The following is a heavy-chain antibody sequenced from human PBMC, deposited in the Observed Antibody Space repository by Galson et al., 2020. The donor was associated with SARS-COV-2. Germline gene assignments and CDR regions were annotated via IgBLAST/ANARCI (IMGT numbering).Heavy chain of an antibody. J-gene: IGHJ4*02. CDR3: AGVGRGVIINGFDY. CDR2: TYHSGST. CDR1: GGSISSSNW. Sequence: ASETLSLTCAVSGGSISSSNWWCWVRQPPGKGLGWTGVTYHSGSTNYNPSLKSRVTISVDKSKNQFSLKMSTVTAAVTAVYYGAGVGRGVIINGFDYWGQGTLVTVSS. V-gene: IGHV4-4*02. D-gene: IGHD3-10*01.